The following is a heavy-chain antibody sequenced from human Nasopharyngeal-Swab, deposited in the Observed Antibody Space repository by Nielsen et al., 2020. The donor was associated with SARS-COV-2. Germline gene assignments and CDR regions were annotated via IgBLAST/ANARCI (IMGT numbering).Heavy chain of an antibody. D-gene: IGHD3-10*01. Sequence: GESLKLSCASSGFPFNTYSMNWVRQAPGKGLEWVSSISSSSAYIYHADSVKGRFTISRDNAKNSLYLQMNSLRAEDTAVYYCAKDYYGSGGAYYFDYWGQGTLVTVSS. J-gene: IGHJ4*02. V-gene: IGHV3-21*01. CDR3: AKDYYGSGGAYYFDY. CDR1: GFPFNTYS. CDR2: ISSSSAYI.